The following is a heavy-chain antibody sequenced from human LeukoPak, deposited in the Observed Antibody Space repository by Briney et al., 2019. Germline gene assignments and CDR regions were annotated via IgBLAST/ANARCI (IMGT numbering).Heavy chain of an antibody. CDR3: ARGYGSFRPNPGGNYYYYYYYMDV. CDR1: GYTFTSYG. V-gene: IGHV1-18*01. Sequence: ASVKVSCKASGYTFTSYGISWVRQAPGQGLEWMGWISAYNGNTNYAQKLQGRVTMTTDTSTSTAYMELRSLRSDDTAVYYCARGYGSFRPNPGGNYYYYYYYMDVWGKGTTVTVSS. CDR2: ISAYNGNT. J-gene: IGHJ6*03. D-gene: IGHD1-7*01.